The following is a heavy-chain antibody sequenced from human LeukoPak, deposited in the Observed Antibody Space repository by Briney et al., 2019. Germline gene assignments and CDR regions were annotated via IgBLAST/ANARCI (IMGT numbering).Heavy chain of an antibody. CDR1: GYSITNGYF. CDR2: IYRSGTT. CDR3: ARDGYNPVPFDF. V-gene: IGHV4-38-2*02. D-gene: IGHD5-24*01. J-gene: IGHJ3*01. Sequence: SETLSLTCTVSGYSITNGYFWGWIRQSPGKALEWIGNIYRSGTTFYNPSLQSRVTISVDTSKNTFSLRLKSVTAADTAVYYCARDGYNPVPFDFWGQGTVVTVSS.